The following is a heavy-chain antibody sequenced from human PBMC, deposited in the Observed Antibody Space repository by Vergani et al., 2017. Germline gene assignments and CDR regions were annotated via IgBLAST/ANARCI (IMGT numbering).Heavy chain of an antibody. CDR1: GGSISSGGYY. V-gene: IGHV4-31*03. D-gene: IGHD2-2*01. CDR3: ARHRTRWSGSSTDYYYYMDV. CDR2: IYYSGST. J-gene: IGHJ6*03. Sequence: QVQLQESGPGLVKPSQTLSLTCTVSGGSISSGGYYWSWIRQHPGKGLEWIGYIYYSGSTYYNPSLKSRVTISVDTSKNQFSLKLSSVTAAYTAVYYCARHRTRWSGSSTDYYYYMDVWGKGTTVTVSS.